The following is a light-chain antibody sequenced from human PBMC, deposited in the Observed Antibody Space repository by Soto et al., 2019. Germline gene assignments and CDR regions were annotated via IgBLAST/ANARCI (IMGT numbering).Light chain of an antibody. V-gene: IGKV3-11*01. J-gene: IGKJ4*01. CDR3: LDRSNWPLT. CDR1: QSVRFY. CDR2: DAP. Sequence: EIVLTQSPATLSLSPGESASLSCRASQSVRFYLAWYQQKPGQAPKLLIYDAPKRSTGIRARFSGSGSGTDFTLTISRLEREDFAVYYCLDRSNWPLTFGGGTKLEIK.